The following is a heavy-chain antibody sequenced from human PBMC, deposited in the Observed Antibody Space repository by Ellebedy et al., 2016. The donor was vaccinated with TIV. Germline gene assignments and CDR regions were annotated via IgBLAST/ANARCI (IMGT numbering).Heavy chain of an antibody. V-gene: IGHV5-51*01. D-gene: IGHD2-15*01. J-gene: IGHJ6*02. CDR1: GYSFSSYW. Sequence: GESLKISCKGSGYSFSSYWIAWVRQMPGKGLEWMGSIYPGDSNTRYSPSFQGQVTISADKSISTAYLQWSSLKASDTAMYHCVRFYCGGGSCFSDYGMDVWGQGTTVTVSS. CDR2: IYPGDSNT. CDR3: VRFYCGGGSCFSDYGMDV.